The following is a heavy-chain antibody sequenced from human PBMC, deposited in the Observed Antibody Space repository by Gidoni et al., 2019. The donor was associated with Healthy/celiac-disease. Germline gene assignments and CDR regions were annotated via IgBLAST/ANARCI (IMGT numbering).Heavy chain of an antibody. J-gene: IGHJ4*02. CDR1: GYSFTSYW. D-gene: IGHD6-19*01. CDR2: IDPSDSYT. CDR3: ARRSRSTVAGTMGGFDY. Sequence: EVQLVQSGAEVKKPGESLRISCKGSGYSFTSYWISWVRQMPGKGLEWMGRIDPSDSYTNYSPSFQGHVTISADKSISTAYLQWSSLKASDTAMYYCARRSRSTVAGTMGGFDYWGQGTLVTVSS. V-gene: IGHV5-10-1*03.